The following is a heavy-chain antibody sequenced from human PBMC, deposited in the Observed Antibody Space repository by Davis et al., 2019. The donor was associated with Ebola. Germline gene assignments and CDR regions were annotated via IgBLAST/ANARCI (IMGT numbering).Heavy chain of an antibody. V-gene: IGHV3-23*01. CDR2: ISAGGST. Sequence: PGGSLRLSCAASGFSISSYAMSWVRQAPGKGLEWVSAISAGGSTYYADSVKDRFTISRDNVKHTLYLQMNSLRAEDTALYRCAKDLHGVFRGGVNAWGKGTTVTVSS. CDR1: GFSISSYA. J-gene: IGHJ6*04. D-gene: IGHD3-10*01. CDR3: AKDLHGVFRGGVNA.